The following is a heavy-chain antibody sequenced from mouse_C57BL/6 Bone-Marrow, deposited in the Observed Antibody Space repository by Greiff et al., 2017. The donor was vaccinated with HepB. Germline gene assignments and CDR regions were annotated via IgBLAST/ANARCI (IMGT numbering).Heavy chain of an antibody. J-gene: IGHJ3*01. Sequence: EVNLVESGGDLVKPGGSLKLSCAASGFTFSSYGMSWVRQTPDKRLEWVATISSGGSYTYYPDSVKGRFTISRDNAKNTLYLQMSSLKSEDTAMYYCARHRLRGFAYWGQGTLVTVSA. CDR1: GFTFSSYG. V-gene: IGHV5-6*01. CDR2: ISSGGSYT. D-gene: IGHD3-2*02. CDR3: ARHRLRGFAY.